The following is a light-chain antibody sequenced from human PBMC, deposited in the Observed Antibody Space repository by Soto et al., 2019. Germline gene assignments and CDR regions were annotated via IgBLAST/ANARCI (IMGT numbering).Light chain of an antibody. Sequence: IVMTQSPGTLSVSPGERATLSCRAIQSVSSNLAWYQQRPGQPPRLLIYGASSRATGIPARFSGSGSVTDFTLTITILQSEDFAVYYCQQYNKWPAWTFGQGTKV. CDR3: QQYNKWPAWT. CDR1: QSVSSN. CDR2: GAS. V-gene: IGKV3-15*01. J-gene: IGKJ1*01.